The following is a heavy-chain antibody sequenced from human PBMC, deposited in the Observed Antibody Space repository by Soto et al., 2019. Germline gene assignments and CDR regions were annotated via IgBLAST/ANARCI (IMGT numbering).Heavy chain of an antibody. CDR1: GFTFNNYG. D-gene: IGHD3-10*01. Sequence: QVQLVESGGGVVQPGKSLRLSCVGSGFTFNNYGIHWFRQAPGKALEWVAVISYEGRYPSSGDSVKGRFTISRDNSNNTVYRQMNSLREESTAVYFWGRDLGSSASVSYPDFWGPGTLVTVSS. CDR3: GRDLGSSASVSYPDF. V-gene: IGHV3-30*03. CDR2: ISYEGRYP. J-gene: IGHJ4*02.